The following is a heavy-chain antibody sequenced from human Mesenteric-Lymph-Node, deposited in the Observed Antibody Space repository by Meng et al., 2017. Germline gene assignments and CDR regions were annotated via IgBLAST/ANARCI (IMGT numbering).Heavy chain of an antibody. J-gene: IGHJ6*02. V-gene: IGHV3-21*01. Sequence: GGSLRLSCGASGLTVSINYMNWVRQAPGKGLEWVSSISSSSSYIYYADSVKGRFTISRDNAKNSLYLQMNSLRAEDTAVYYCARDSPIQLSGSGMDVWGQGTTVTVSS. CDR3: ARDSPIQLSGSGMDV. CDR1: GLTVSINY. D-gene: IGHD5-18*01. CDR2: ISSSSSYI.